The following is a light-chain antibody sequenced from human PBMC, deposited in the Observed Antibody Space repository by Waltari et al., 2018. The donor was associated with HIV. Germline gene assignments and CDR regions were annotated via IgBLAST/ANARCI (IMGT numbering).Light chain of an antibody. V-gene: IGLV2-11*01. CDR1: SSDVGGYNY. J-gene: IGLJ3*02. CDR2: DVT. CDR3: CSYAGNYPVL. Sequence: QSALPQPRSVSGSPGQSVTISCTGTSSDVGGYNYVSWYQQNPGKAPKFIIYDVTKRPAGVPDRFSGSKSGNTASLTISGLQAEDEADYYCCSYAGNYPVLFGGGTKLTVL.